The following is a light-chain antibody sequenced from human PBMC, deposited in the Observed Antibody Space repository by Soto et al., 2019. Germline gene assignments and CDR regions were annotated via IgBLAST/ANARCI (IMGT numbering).Light chain of an antibody. CDR3: QQYNNWPIT. CDR1: QSVRNSL. Sequence: EIVFTQSPGTLSLSPGERATLSCRASQSVRNSLLAWYQQKPGQPPRLLIYGASTRATGIPARFSGSGSGTEFTLTISSLQSEDFAVYYCQQYNNWPITFGQGTRLEIK. CDR2: GAS. V-gene: IGKV3-15*01. J-gene: IGKJ5*01.